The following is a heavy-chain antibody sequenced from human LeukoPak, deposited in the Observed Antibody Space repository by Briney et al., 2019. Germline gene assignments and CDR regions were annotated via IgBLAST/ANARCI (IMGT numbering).Heavy chain of an antibody. J-gene: IGHJ4*02. D-gene: IGHD3-22*01. CDR1: GGSISSYY. CDR2: IYYSGST. V-gene: IGHV4-59*01. Sequence: PSETLSLTCTVSGGSISSYYWSWIRQPSGKGLEWIGYIYYSGSTNYNPSLKSRVTISVDTSKNQFSLKLSSVTAADTAVYYCARVAGNSYYDSSGYYYPFDYWGQGTLVTVSS. CDR3: ARVAGNSYYDSSGYYYPFDY.